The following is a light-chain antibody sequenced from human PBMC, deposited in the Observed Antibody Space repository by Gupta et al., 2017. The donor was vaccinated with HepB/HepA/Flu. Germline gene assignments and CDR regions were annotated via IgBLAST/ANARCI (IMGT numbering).Light chain of an antibody. CDR3: QTWDSTTVV. V-gene: IGLV3-1*01. Sequence: SYELTQPPSVSVSPGQTASITCSGDKLGNKYAYWFQQKPGQSPVLVIYENNKRPSGIPDRFSGSNSGNTASLTISGTQAMDEADYYCQTWDSTTVVFGGGTKLTVL. J-gene: IGLJ2*01. CDR1: KLGNKY. CDR2: ENN.